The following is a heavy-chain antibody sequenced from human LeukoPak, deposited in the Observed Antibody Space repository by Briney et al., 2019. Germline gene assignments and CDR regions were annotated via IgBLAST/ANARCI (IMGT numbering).Heavy chain of an antibody. D-gene: IGHD3-22*01. CDR2: IDRSGSYI. CDR3: GMRGLTFD. V-gene: IGHV3-21*01. J-gene: IGHJ1*01. Sequence: GGSLRLSCAASGFTFSTLDFNCVRRAPGRGLEWVSSIDRSGSYIYYADSVKGRFTISRDNAKNSLYLQMDSLRAEDTAVYYCGMRGLTFDWGQGTLVTVSS. CDR1: GFTFSTLD.